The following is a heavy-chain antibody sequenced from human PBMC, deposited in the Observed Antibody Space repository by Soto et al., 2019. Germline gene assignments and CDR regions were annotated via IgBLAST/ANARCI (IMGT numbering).Heavy chain of an antibody. Sequence: PGGSLRLSCAASGFTFSSYGMHWVRQGPGKGLEWVAVISYDGSNKYYADSVKGRFTISRDNSKNTLYLQMNSLRAEDTAVYYCAKEVTMIVVVSSYFDYWSQGTLVTVSS. V-gene: IGHV3-30*18. D-gene: IGHD3-22*01. J-gene: IGHJ4*02. CDR1: GFTFSSYG. CDR2: ISYDGSNK. CDR3: AKEVTMIVVVSSYFDY.